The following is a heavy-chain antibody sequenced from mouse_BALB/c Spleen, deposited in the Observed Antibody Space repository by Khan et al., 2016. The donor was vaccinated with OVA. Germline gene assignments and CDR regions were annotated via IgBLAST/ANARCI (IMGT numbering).Heavy chain of an antibody. CDR3: ARNPYRYDFAY. J-gene: IGHJ3*01. CDR1: GFSLTTYG. Sequence: QVQLKESGPGLVQPTQSLSITCTVSGFSLTTYGVHWVRQSPGKGLEWLGVIWSGGSTDYNAVFISRLSISKDNSKGQVFFKMNRLQADDTAIYYCARNPYRYDFAYWGQGTLVTVSA. V-gene: IGHV2-4-1*01. D-gene: IGHD2-14*01. CDR2: IWSGGST.